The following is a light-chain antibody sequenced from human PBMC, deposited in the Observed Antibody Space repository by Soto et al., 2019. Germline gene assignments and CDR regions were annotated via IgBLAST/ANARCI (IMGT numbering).Light chain of an antibody. V-gene: IGLV2-14*01. CDR1: SSDVGGYNY. CDR2: DVS. CDR3: SSYTTSSTRV. Sequence: QSVLTQPASVSGSPGQSITISCTGTSSDVGGYNYVSWYQQHPGKAPKLMIYDVSNRPSGVSNRFSGSKSGNTASLTISGLQAEHAADYYCSSYTTSSTRVFGTGIKLTVL. J-gene: IGLJ1*01.